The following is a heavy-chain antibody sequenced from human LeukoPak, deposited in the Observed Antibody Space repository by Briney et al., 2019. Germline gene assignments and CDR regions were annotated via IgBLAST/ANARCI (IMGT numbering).Heavy chain of an antibody. CDR1: GGSISRGSYY. J-gene: IGHJ5*02. CDR2: IYTSGST. Sequence: SETLSLTCTVSGGSISRGSYYWSWVRQPAGRGLEWVGRIYTSGSTNYNPSLKSRVTISVDTSKNQFALKLSSVTAADTAVYYCARDDPTAEGWFDPWGQGTLVTVSS. CDR3: ARDDPTAEGWFDP. V-gene: IGHV4-61*02.